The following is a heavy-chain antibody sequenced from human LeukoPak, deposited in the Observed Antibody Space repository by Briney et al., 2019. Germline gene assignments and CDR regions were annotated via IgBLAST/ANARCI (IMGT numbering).Heavy chain of an antibody. CDR3: ARDERSHYYLDA. CDR2: IMPLFNTA. Sequence: SVKVSCKASGGTFSSYSITWVRQAPGQGLEWMGGIMPLFNTANYAQQFQGRVTITTDESTSTAYMELSSLRFEDTAMYYCARDERSHYYLDAWGKGTTVTVSS. J-gene: IGHJ6*03. V-gene: IGHV1-69*05. CDR1: GGTFSSYS.